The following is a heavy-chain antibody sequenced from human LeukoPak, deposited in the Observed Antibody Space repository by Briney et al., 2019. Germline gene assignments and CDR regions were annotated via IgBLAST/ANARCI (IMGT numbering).Heavy chain of an antibody. CDR1: GFTFDDYA. D-gene: IGHD3-22*01. V-gene: IGHV3-43*02. J-gene: IGHJ4*02. CDR2: ISGDGGST. Sequence: GGSLRLSCAASGFTFDDYAMHWVRQAPGKGLEWVSLISGDGGSTYYADSVKGRFTISRDNSKNTLYLQMNSLRAEDTAVYYCAKVDSSGPYYFDYWGQGTLVTVSS. CDR3: AKVDSSGPYYFDY.